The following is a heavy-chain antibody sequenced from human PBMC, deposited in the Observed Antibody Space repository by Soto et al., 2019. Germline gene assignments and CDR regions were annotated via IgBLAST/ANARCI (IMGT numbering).Heavy chain of an antibody. V-gene: IGHV3-30*18. CDR2: ISYDGSNK. J-gene: IGHJ4*02. D-gene: IGHD1-1*01. CDR3: AKGPDWNPEPYCFDY. Sequence: GGSLRLSCAASGFTFSSYGMHWVRQAPGKGLEWVAVISYDGSNKYYADSVKGRFTISRDNSENTLYLQMNSLRAEDTAVYYCAKGPDWNPEPYCFDYWGQGTLVTVSS. CDR1: GFTFSSYG.